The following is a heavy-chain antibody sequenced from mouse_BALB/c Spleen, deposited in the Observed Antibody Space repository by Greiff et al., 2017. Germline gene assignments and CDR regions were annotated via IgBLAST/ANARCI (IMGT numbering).Heavy chain of an antibody. CDR2: IWSGGST. CDR3: ARKALLRYDGYLAY. J-gene: IGHJ3*01. CDR1: GFSLTSYG. D-gene: IGHD2-3*01. V-gene: IGHV2-2*02. Sequence: VQLQQSGPGLVQPSQSLSITCTVSGFSLTSYGVHWVRQSPGKGLEWLGVIWSGGSTDYNAAFISRLSISKDNSKSQVFFKMNSLQANDTAIYYCARKALLRYDGYLAYWGQGTLVTVSA.